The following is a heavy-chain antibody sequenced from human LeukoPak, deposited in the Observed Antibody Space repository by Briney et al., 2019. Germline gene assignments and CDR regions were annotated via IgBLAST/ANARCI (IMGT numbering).Heavy chain of an antibody. Sequence: GGSVRLSCAASGFTFSSYSMHWVRQAPDKGREWVAVISHDGGNKYYADSVKGRFTISGDNSKNTLYLQMNGLRAEETAMYYCATPYTSGWSLYFDNWGQGTLVTVSS. V-gene: IGHV3-30-3*01. CDR2: ISHDGGNK. D-gene: IGHD6-19*01. CDR3: ATPYTSGWSLYFDN. J-gene: IGHJ4*02. CDR1: GFTFSSYS.